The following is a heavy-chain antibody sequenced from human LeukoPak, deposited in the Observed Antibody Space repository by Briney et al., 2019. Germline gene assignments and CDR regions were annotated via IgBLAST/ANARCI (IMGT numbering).Heavy chain of an antibody. D-gene: IGHD2-21*02. CDR2: IYYSGST. J-gene: IGHJ4*02. Sequence: SETRSLTCTVSGGSISSGGYYWSWIRQHPGKGLEWLGYIYYSGSTYYNPSLKSRVTISVDTSKNQFSLKLSSVTAADTAVYYCARAKFQTVVTLDYWGQGTLVTVSS. V-gene: IGHV4-31*03. CDR1: GGSISSGGYY. CDR3: ARAKFQTVVTLDY.